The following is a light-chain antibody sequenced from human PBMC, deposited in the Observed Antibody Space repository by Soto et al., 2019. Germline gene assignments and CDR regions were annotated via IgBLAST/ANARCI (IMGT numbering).Light chain of an antibody. V-gene: IGKV1-5*01. J-gene: IGKJ1*01. CDR1: QTIGPW. Sequence: DIQMTQSHSTLSASVGDRVTVTCRASQTIGPWLAWLQQKPGKAPRLLIYGVSTLYSGVPSRFSGSGSGAEFTLTISSLQPDDFATYYCHQYADYPWTFGQGTKVEIK. CDR2: GVS. CDR3: HQYADYPWT.